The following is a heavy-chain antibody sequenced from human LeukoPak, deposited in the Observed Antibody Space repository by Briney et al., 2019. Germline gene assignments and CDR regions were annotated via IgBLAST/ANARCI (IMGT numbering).Heavy chain of an antibody. Sequence: SGKVSSKASGYTFTRYGISCGRRAPGHGVGGRGWLSDYNGNTNYAQKLQGRVTMTTDTSTSTAYMELRSLRSDDTAVYYCARVAVVVVPAASMAYYYMDVWGKGTTVTVSS. CDR2: LSDYNGNT. CDR3: ARVAVVVVPAASMAYYYMDV. V-gene: IGHV1-18*01. CDR1: GYTFTRYG. D-gene: IGHD2-2*01. J-gene: IGHJ6*03.